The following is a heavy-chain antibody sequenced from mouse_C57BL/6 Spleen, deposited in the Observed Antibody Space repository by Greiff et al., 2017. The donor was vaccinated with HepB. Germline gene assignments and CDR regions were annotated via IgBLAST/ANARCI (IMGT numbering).Heavy chain of an antibody. Sequence: EVQGVESVAELVRPGASVKLSCTASGFNIKNTYMHWVKQRPEQGLEWIGRIDPANGNTKYAPKFQGKATITADTSSNTAYLQLSSLTSEDTAIYYCARSTTVVNWYFDVWGTGTTVTVSS. CDR2: IDPANGNT. CDR1: GFNIKNTY. D-gene: IGHD1-1*01. V-gene: IGHV14-3*01. CDR3: ARSTTVVNWYFDV. J-gene: IGHJ1*03.